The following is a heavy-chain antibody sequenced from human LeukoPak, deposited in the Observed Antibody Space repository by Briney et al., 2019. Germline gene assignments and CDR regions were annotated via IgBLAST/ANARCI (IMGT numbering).Heavy chain of an antibody. J-gene: IGHJ6*03. CDR1: VFSFSNYA. CDR2: NGGSSSR. D-gene: IGHD3-10*01. V-gene: IGHV3-23*02. CDR3: AKQRGDLPDSYYMDV. Sequence: AGSLRLSCVASVFSFSNYAMCCVRQAPGEGLEWVSNGGSSSRLYGDSVRGRFFATDDTCKNPLYLKMNRLRADATAVYCCAKQRGDLPDSYYMDVWGKGTTVTVSS.